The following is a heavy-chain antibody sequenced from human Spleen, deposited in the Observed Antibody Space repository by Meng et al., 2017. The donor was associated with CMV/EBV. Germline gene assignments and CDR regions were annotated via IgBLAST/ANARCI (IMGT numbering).Heavy chain of an antibody. Sequence: GESLKISCAISGFSFDDYAMHWVRQAPGKGLDWVAFIRNDGSVIYYADSVKGRFTISRDNSKNTLYLQMKNLRAADTAVYYCAKAVVGATGYWGQGTLVTVSS. D-gene: IGHD1-26*01. CDR2: IRNDGSVI. V-gene: IGHV3-30*02. J-gene: IGHJ4*02. CDR3: AKAVVGATGY. CDR1: GFSFDDYA.